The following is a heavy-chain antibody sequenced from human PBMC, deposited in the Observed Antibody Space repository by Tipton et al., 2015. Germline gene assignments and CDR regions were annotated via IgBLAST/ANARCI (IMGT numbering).Heavy chain of an antibody. J-gene: IGHJ4*02. CDR3: ARENRFGGRGYLDH. CDR1: GFIFSTYE. Sequence: SLRLSCAASGFIFSTYEMHWFRQPPGRGLEGFSYIISSGSNKNDADSVRGRFTISRDNAKNSLYLQMSRLRAEDTAVYYCARENRFGGRGYLDHWGRGTPVPVSS. D-gene: IGHD2-15*01. CDR2: IISSGSNK. V-gene: IGHV3-48*03.